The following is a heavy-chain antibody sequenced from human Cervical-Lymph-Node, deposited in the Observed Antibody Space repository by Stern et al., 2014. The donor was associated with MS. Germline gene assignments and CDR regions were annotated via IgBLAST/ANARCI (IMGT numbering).Heavy chain of an antibody. CDR3: VREDGGNGF. V-gene: IGHV1-69*09. J-gene: IGHJ4*02. CDR1: GGTFSSYT. Sequence: QLVQSGAEVKKPGSSVKVSCKTSGGTFSSYTITWVRQAPGQGLVWMGRIIPILDIVNYAQKFQGRVTITADKFTDTAHMEVTSLTSEDTAVYYCVREDGGNGFWGQGTLVTVSS. D-gene: IGHD4-23*01. CDR2: IIPILDIV.